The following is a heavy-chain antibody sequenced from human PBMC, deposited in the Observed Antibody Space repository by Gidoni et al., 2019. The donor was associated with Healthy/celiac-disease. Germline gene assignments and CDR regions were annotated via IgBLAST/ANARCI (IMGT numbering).Heavy chain of an antibody. J-gene: IGHJ4*02. D-gene: IGHD6-13*01. V-gene: IGHV4-39*01. CDR1: GGSISSSSYY. CDR2: IYYNGST. Sequence: QLQLQESGPGLVKPSETLSLTCTVSGGSISSSSYYWGWIRQPPGKGLEWIGSIYYNGSTYYNPSLKSRVTISVDTSKNQFSLKLSSVTAADTAVYYCARHLPSGYSSSWYLDYWGQGTLVTVSS. CDR3: ARHLPSGYSSSWYLDY.